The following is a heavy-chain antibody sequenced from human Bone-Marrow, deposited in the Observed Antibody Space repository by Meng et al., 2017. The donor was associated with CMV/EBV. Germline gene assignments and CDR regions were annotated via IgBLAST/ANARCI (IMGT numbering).Heavy chain of an antibody. CDR2: IRSKANSYAT. CDR3: TSGGSMTDY. CDR1: GFTFSGSA. D-gene: IGHD3-10*01. Sequence: GESLKISCAASGFTFSGSAMHWVRQASGKGLEWVGRIRSKANSYATAYAASVKGRFTISRDDSKNTAYLQMNSLKTEDTAVYYCTSGGSMTDYWGQGTLVTVSS. V-gene: IGHV3-73*01. J-gene: IGHJ4*02.